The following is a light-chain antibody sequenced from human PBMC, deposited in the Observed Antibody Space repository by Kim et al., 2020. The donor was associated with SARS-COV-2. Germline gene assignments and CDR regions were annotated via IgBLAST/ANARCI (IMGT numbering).Light chain of an antibody. J-gene: IGKJ2*01. Sequence: VSPGERATLSCRASQSVGSNLAWYQQRPGQAPRLLIYGASTRATGGPARFSGSGSGTEFTLTISSPQSEDFAVYYCQQYNRWPPYIFGQGTKLEI. V-gene: IGKV3-15*01. CDR2: GAS. CDR3: QQYNRWPPYI. CDR1: QSVGSN.